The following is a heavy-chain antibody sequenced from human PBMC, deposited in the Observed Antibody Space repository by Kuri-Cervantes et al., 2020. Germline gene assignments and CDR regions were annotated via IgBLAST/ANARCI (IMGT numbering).Heavy chain of an antibody. CDR3: AKDHEYFQHGYFQH. Sequence: GGSLRLSCAASGFTFSNYAMSWVRQAPGKGLEWVAAISGSAGSSYSADSVKGRFTISRDNSKKTLFLQMNSLRVEDTAVYYCAKDHEYFQHGYFQHWGQGTLVTVSS. V-gene: IGHV3-23*01. CDR2: ISGSAGSS. D-gene: IGHD2-2*01. CDR1: GFTFSNYA. J-gene: IGHJ1*01.